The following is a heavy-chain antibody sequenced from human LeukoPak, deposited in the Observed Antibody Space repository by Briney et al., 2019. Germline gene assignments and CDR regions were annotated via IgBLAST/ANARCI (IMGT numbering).Heavy chain of an antibody. CDR1: GFTFSNYN. Sequence: GGSLRLSCAASGFTFSNYNMNWVRQTPGKGLEWVSYVSPNGYTIYYADSVKGRFTISRDNAKNSLYLQMNSLRAEDTAVYYCARDRGCSSTSCSFNGMDVWGQGTTVTVSS. J-gene: IGHJ6*02. CDR3: ARDRGCSSTSCSFNGMDV. D-gene: IGHD2-2*01. V-gene: IGHV3-48*04. CDR2: VSPNGYTI.